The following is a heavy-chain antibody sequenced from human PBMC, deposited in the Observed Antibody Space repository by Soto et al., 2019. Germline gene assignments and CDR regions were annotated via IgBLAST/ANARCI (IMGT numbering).Heavy chain of an antibody. CDR1: GASISSDDYY. CDR2: ISYTGST. D-gene: IGHD2-2*01. J-gene: IGHJ5*02. V-gene: IGHV4-31*03. Sequence: SETLSLTCTVSGASISSDDYYWTWIRQHPGEGLEWIGFISYTGSTYYNPSLRGRVSMSVDTSENQFSLNLRSLTAADAAVYYCALCGIRTRNRIKWNGSWGRRTQVTVSS. CDR3: ALCGIRTRNRIKWNGS.